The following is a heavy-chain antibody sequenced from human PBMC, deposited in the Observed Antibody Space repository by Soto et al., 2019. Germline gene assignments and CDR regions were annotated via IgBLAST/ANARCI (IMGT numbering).Heavy chain of an antibody. J-gene: IGHJ4*02. Sequence: EVQLLESGGGLVQPGGSLRLSCAASGFTFRSFAMGWVRQAPGKGPEWVAAASDIEGRTYYADSVKGRFTISRDNSKNTVYLQMNSLRAEDTAIYYCAKEPPRKGYADYWGQGTQVTVSS. CDR2: ASDIEGRT. CDR1: GFTFRSFA. V-gene: IGHV3-23*01. D-gene: IGHD1-1*01. CDR3: AKEPPRKGYADY.